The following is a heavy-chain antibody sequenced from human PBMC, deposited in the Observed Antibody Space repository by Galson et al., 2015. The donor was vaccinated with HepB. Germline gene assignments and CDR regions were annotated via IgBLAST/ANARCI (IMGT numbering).Heavy chain of an antibody. CDR2: FDPDDGDR. Sequence: SVKVSCKVSGYPLTQLSMHWVRQAPGQGLEWMGCFDPDDGDRMYAQRFQGRFTVSRDISKNTLYLQMNSLRAGDTAVYYCARDPDDTNGYYNSFDYWGQGSLVTVSS. J-gene: IGHJ4*02. D-gene: IGHD3-22*01. CDR1: GYPLTQLS. V-gene: IGHV1-24*01. CDR3: ARDPDDTNGYYNSFDY.